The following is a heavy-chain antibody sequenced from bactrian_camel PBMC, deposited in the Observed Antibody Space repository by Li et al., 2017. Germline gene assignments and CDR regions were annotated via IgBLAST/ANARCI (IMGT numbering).Heavy chain of an antibody. CDR2: IDTSGSGKT. Sequence: DVQLVESGGGSALAGGSVRLSCAASGYTFNTYSWFRQAPGQGREGVATIDTSGSGKTYYATAVQGRATISRERAAKDVVYLQMNDLKPQDTGTYTCMASNVCPQTFWMGWVPPLLTGARRPRSPSP. CDR3: MASNVCPQTFWMGWVPPLLT. J-gene: IGHJ6*01. CDR1: GYTFNT. V-gene: IGHV3S40*01. D-gene: IGHD5*01.